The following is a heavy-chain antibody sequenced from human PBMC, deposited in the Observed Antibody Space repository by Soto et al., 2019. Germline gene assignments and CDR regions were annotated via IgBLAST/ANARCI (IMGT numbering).Heavy chain of an antibody. Sequence: QVPLQESGPRLVRPSGTLSLTCTVSSGSISTANWWSWVRQPPGRGLEWIGEIYHSGSTNYNLSLKSRVTLSVGTSKNHFSLRLSSVTAADTAMYYCARRGGGVVLTATTPFDYWGQGTLVTVSS. CDR2: IYHSGST. J-gene: IGHJ4*02. CDR3: ARRGGGVVLTATTPFDY. V-gene: IGHV4-4*02. CDR1: SGSISTANW. D-gene: IGHD2-21*02.